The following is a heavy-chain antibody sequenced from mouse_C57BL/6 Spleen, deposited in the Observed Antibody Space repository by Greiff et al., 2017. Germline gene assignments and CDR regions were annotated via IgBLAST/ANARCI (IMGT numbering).Heavy chain of an antibody. J-gene: IGHJ3*01. CDR3: ASVYGSREAWFAY. V-gene: IGHV2-6*01. CDR2: IWGVGST. CDR1: GFSLTSYG. D-gene: IGHD1-1*01. Sequence: VKLQESGPGLVAPSQSLSITCTVSGFSLTSYGVDWVRQSPGKGLEWLGVIWGVGSTNYNSALKSRLSISKDNSKSQVFLKMNSLQTDDTAMYYCASVYGSREAWFAYWGQGTLVTVSA.